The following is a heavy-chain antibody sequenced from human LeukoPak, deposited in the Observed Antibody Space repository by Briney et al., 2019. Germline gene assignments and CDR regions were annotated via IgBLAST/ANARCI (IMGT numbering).Heavy chain of an antibody. V-gene: IGHV3-30-3*01. CDR1: GFPFISYA. D-gene: IGHD4-11*01. Sequence: GVLRLSCEASGFPFISYAMHGARQAPGKGREWVAVITYDGSNKYYADSVKGRFTISRDNSKNKLYLQMNSLRAEDTAVYYCARDQTVTTERYDYYYYYGMDVWGQGTTVTVSS. CDR3: ARDQTVTTERYDYYYYYGMDV. J-gene: IGHJ6*02. CDR2: ITYDGSNK.